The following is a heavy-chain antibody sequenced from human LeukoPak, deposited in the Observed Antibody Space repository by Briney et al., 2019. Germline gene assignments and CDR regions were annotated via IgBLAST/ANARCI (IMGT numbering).Heavy chain of an antibody. V-gene: IGHV3-48*02. CDR3: TTNYYGPGGFDY. D-gene: IGHD3-10*01. CDR2: ITASGTAM. Sequence: RAGGSLRLSCAASGFTFSSYSMNWVRQAPGKGLEWVSHITASGTAMFYADSVKGRFTISRDNAKNSLYLQMNSLRDEDTAVYYCTTNYYGPGGFDYWGQGTLVTVSS. CDR1: GFTFSSYS. J-gene: IGHJ4*02.